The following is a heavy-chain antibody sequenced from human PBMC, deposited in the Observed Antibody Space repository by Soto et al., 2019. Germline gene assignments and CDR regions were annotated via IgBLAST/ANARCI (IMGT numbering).Heavy chain of an antibody. D-gene: IGHD3-10*01. CDR1: GGSISSSNW. Sequence: QVQLQESGPGLVKPSGTLSLTCAVSGGSISSSNWWSWVRQPPGKGLEWIAEIYHSGSTNYNPSLKSRVTMSVDRSRDQFSVKLSSVTAADTAVYYCAGRRDGSGSLGYWGQGTLVTVSS. V-gene: IGHV4-4*02. CDR2: IYHSGST. J-gene: IGHJ4*02. CDR3: AGRRDGSGSLGY.